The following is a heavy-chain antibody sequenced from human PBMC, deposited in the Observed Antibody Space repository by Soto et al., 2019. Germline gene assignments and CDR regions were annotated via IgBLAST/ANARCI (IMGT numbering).Heavy chain of an antibody. D-gene: IGHD1-7*01. Sequence: PSEIMCLTCTVADGTVRSGSYYWSWIRQPPGKGLEWIGYIYYSGSTNYNPSLKSRVTISVDTSKNQFSLKLSSVTAADTAVYYCARGKNWNYVINCFDPWGQGTLVTGSS. CDR1: DGTVRSGSYY. CDR2: IYYSGST. CDR3: ARGKNWNYVINCFDP. V-gene: IGHV4-61*01. J-gene: IGHJ5*02.